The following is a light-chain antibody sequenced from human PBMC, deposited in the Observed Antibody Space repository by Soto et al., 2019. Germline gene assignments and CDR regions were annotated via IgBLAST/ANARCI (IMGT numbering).Light chain of an antibody. CDR3: QKYNSAPLT. J-gene: IGKJ4*01. CDR2: AAS. V-gene: IGKV1-27*01. Sequence: DIQMTQSPSSLSASFGDRVTMTCRASQGIGIYLAWFQQRPGNTPKLLIYAASTLQSGVPSRFSGSGSGTEFTLTISSLQPEDVANYYCQKYNSAPLTFCGGTRVEIK. CDR1: QGIGIY.